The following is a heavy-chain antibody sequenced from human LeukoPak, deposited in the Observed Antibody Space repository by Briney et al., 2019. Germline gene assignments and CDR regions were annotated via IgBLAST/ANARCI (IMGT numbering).Heavy chain of an antibody. CDR2: IGTKSGNT. J-gene: IGHJ3*02. V-gene: IGHV1-18*01. Sequence: ASVKVSCKASGYTFTNDGISWVRQAPGQGLEWMGWIGTKSGNTNYAPSFQARVTLTTDTSSTTAYMELRSLTSDDTAAYYCARTPLGKMHAFDIWGQGTIVTVSP. D-gene: IGHD7-27*01. CDR3: ARTPLGKMHAFDI. CDR1: GYTFTNDG.